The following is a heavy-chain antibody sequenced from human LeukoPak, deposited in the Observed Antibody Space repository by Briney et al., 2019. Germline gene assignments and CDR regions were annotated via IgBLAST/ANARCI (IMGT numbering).Heavy chain of an antibody. CDR3: ARAPWAYGNYVHAFDI. V-gene: IGHV4-39*07. D-gene: IGHD4-11*01. Sequence: SKTLSLTCTVSGGSISGSYYWGWIRQPPGKGLEWIGSIYYSGRIYYNASLKSRVTISVDTSKNHFSLKLTSVTAADTAVYYCARAPWAYGNYVHAFDIWGHGTMVTVSS. CDR2: IYYSGRI. CDR1: GGSISGSYY. J-gene: IGHJ3*02.